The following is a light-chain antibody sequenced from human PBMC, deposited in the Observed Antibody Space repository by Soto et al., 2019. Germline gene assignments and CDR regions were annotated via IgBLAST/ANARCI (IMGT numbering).Light chain of an antibody. J-gene: IGKJ2*01. Sequence: DIQMTQSPSTLSASVGDRVTITCRASQSISSWLAWYQQKPGKAPKLLIYDASSLESGVPSRFSGSESGTEFTLTISSLQPDDLATYYSQQYNSYSPYTFGQGTKLEIK. CDR3: QQYNSYSPYT. CDR1: QSISSW. CDR2: DAS. V-gene: IGKV1-5*01.